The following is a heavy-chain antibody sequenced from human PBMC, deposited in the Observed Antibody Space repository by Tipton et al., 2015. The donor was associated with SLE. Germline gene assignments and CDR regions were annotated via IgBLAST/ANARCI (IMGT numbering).Heavy chain of an antibody. CDR1: GGSISRGSDY. J-gene: IGHJ2*01. Sequence: TLSLTCTVSGGSISRGSDYWTWIRQPAGKGREWPGRIPTNGITNYNPSLKSRDTISVDTSKNQFSLKRSSVTAADTAVYYCARIPYTVTTFQTGCFDLWGRGTLVTVSS. CDR3: ARIPYTVTTFQTGCFDL. D-gene: IGHD4-17*01. V-gene: IGHV4-61*02. CDR2: IPTNGIT.